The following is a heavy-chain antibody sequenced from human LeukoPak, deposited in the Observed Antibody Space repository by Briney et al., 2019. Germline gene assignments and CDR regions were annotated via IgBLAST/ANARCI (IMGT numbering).Heavy chain of an antibody. D-gene: IGHD3-22*01. CDR1: GYTFTGYY. V-gene: IGHV1-2*06. CDR2: INPNSGGT. J-gene: IGHJ4*02. Sequence: ASVKVSCKASGYTFTGYYMHWVRQAPGQGLEWKGRINPNSGGTNYAQKFQGRVTMTRDTSISTAYMELSRLRSDDTAVYYCASIRRIYDSSGSSFDYWGQGTLVTVSS. CDR3: ASIRRIYDSSGSSFDY.